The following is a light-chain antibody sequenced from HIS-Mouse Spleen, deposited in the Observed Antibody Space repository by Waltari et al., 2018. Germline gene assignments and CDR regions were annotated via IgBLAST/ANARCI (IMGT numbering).Light chain of an antibody. CDR2: DVN. CDR1: SSDVGGYNY. CDR3: SSYTSSSTYV. J-gene: IGLJ1*01. V-gene: IGLV2-14*03. Sequence: QSALTQPASVSGSPGQSITISCTGTSSDVGGYNYVSWYQQHPGKAPKLMIYDVNNRPSGGSNRFSGSKAGNTASLTSSGLQAEDEADYYCSSYTSSSTYVFGTGTKVTVL.